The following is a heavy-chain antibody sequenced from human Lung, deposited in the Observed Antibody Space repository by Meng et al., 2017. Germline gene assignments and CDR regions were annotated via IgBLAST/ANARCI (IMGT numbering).Heavy chain of an antibody. CDR2: IKSNSDGGTT. CDR1: GFSFTDAW. CDR3: ATGAAAADH. J-gene: IGHJ4*02. D-gene: IGHD6-13*01. V-gene: IGHV3-15*01. Sequence: EVQRVECGGGLVKPGGSLSLSCVASGFSFTDAWMSWVRQAPGKGLEWVGRIKSNSDGGTTDYAAPVKGRFTISRDDSKNTLYLQMNSLITEDTAVYFCATGAAAADHWGQGTLVTVSS.